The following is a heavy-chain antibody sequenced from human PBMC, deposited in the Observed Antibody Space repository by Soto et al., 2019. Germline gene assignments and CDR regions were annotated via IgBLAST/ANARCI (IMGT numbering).Heavy chain of an antibody. CDR3: ARDQGALNS. J-gene: IGHJ4*02. V-gene: IGHV6-1*01. CDR1: GTSVSDNSAS. CDR2: TFYRSKWNY. Sequence: QVQLQQSGPGLLKPSQTLSLTCAISGTSVSDNSASWNWIRQSPSRGLEWLGRTFYRSKWNYDYALSVRSRISINPDTSKNQFSLQLNSVTPEDTAVYFCARDQGALNSWGQGTLVTVSS. D-gene: IGHD3-16*01.